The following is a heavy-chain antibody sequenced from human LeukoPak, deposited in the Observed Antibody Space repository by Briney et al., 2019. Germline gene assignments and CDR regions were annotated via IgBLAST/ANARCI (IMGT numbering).Heavy chain of an antibody. CDR2: MHYTGAT. V-gene: IGHV4-34*01. Sequence: SETLSLTCAVYGGSLSGYYWSWFRQPPGKGLEWIGEMHYTGATNYSPSLKSRVTISAGTSKNQFSLKVNSVTAADTAVYYCARGVTLYYYFDLWGRGTLVTVSS. CDR3: ARGVTLYYYFDL. J-gene: IGHJ2*01. CDR1: GGSLSGYY. D-gene: IGHD4-23*01.